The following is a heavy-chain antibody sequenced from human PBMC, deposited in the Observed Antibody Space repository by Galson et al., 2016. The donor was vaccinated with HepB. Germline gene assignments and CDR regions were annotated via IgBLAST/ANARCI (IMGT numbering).Heavy chain of an antibody. CDR1: GYTFDSYA. D-gene: IGHD3-22*01. CDR3: AKDWATFYHDRNGYKYFDS. V-gene: IGHV3-23*01. J-gene: IGHJ4*02. CDR2: ISTSGGTT. Sequence: SLRLSCAASGYTFDSYAMSWVRQAPGQGLEWVSGISTSGGTTYPADSLKGRFTISRENSENTLYLQMNSLRAEDTAVYFCAKDWATFYHDRNGYKYFDSWGQGTTVTVSS.